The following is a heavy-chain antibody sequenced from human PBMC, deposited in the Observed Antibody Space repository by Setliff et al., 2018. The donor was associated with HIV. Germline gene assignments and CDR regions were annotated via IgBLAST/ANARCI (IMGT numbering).Heavy chain of an antibody. CDR3: ARDNYDDYSRVQMDV. Sequence: ASVKVSCKASGDTFNSYAISWVRQAPGQGLEWMGWIDSNNGNRNFAQKFQGRVTMTTDTSTSTAYMELRSLRSDDTAIYYCARDNYDDYSRVQMDVWGKGTTVTVSS. J-gene: IGHJ6*04. CDR1: GDTFNSYA. V-gene: IGHV1-18*01. CDR2: IDSNNGNR. D-gene: IGHD4-17*01.